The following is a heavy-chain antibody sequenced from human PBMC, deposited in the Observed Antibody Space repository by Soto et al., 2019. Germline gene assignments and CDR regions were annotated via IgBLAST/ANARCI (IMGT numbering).Heavy chain of an antibody. D-gene: IGHD1-1*01. CDR1: GFTISGKKY. CDR3: ATWHEREPAYDV. CDR2: LYDLDGS. J-gene: IGHJ3*01. V-gene: IGHV3-53*01. Sequence: DVQLVESGGGLIQPGESLRLSCAAFGFTISGKKYVAWVRQPPGRGLEWVAALYDLDGSFYAARVKGRFTTSSDSSKTTVYLQMNDLRPDDTAVYYCATWHEREPAYDVWGQGTTVTVSS.